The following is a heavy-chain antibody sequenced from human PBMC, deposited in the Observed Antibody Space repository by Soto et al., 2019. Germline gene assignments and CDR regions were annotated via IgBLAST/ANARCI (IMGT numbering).Heavy chain of an antibody. CDR1: GGSISSSSYY. V-gene: IGHV4-39*01. J-gene: IGHJ6*02. CDR2: IYYSGST. Sequence: SETLSLTCTVSGGSISSSSYYWGWIRQPPGKGLEWIGSIYYSGSTYYNPSLKSRVTISVDTSKNQFSLKLSSVTAADTAVYYCARLAGGYSYGYVTYYYYGMDVWGQGTTVTVSS. CDR3: ARLAGGYSYGYVTYYYYGMDV. D-gene: IGHD5-18*01.